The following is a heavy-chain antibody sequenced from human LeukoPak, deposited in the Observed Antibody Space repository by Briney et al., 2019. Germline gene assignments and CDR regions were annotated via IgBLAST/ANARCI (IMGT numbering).Heavy chain of an antibody. CDR1: GYTFTSYG. V-gene: IGHV1-2*06. CDR2: INPNSGGT. Sequence: GASVKVSCKASGYTFTSYGISWVRQAPGQGLEWMGRINPNSGGTNYAQKFQGRVTMTRDTSISTAYMELSRLRSDDTAVYYCAREIIPDIVVVIAVYMDVWGKGTTVTVSS. J-gene: IGHJ6*03. CDR3: AREIIPDIVVVIAVYMDV. D-gene: IGHD2-15*01.